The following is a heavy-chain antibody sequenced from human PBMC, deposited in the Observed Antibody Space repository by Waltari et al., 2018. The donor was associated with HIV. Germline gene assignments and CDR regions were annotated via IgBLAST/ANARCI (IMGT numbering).Heavy chain of an antibody. Sequence: QVKLVESGGNMVRPGPSLRLSCAAHGFTFRSHGMHWVLHAPGRGLEWVAVIWADGSKNDYAESVKGRFTISRDNSKNTLYLQMYTLRVEDTAVYYCARVKGGYYVFDHWGQGTLVTVSS. CDR3: ARVKGGYYVFDH. CDR2: IWADGSKN. CDR1: GFTFRSHG. V-gene: IGHV3-33*08. J-gene: IGHJ4*02. D-gene: IGHD3-10*02.